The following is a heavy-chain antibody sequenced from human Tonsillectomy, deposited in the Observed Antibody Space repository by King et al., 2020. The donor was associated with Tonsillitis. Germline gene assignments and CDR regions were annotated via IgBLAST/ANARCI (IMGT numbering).Heavy chain of an antibody. Sequence: VQLQQWGAGLLKPSETLSLTCAVYGGSFGGYYWSWIRQPPGKGLEWIGEINYSGSTNYNPSLKSRVTISVDTSKNQFSLNLTSVTAADTAVYYCARDPYSGYFEYWGQGTLVTVSS. D-gene: IGHD1-26*01. V-gene: IGHV4-34*01. CDR1: GGSFGGYY. CDR2: INYSGST. J-gene: IGHJ4*02. CDR3: ARDPYSGYFEY.